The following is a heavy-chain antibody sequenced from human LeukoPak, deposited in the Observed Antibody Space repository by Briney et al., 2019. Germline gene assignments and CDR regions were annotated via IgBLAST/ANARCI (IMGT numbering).Heavy chain of an antibody. D-gene: IGHD6-6*01. V-gene: IGHV1-2*02. CDR2: INPDSGDT. CDR3: ARGGDMPARPFDY. Sequence: VSVKVSCKASGYTFTGRYIHWVRQAPGQGLEWMGRINPDSGDTDYVQMFEGRVTMTRDTSISTAYMELRRLRSDDTAVYYCARGGDMPARPFDYWGQGTLVPVFS. J-gene: IGHJ4*02. CDR1: GYTFTGRY.